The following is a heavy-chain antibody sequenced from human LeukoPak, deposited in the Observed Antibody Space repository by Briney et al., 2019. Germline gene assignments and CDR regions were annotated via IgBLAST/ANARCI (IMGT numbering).Heavy chain of an antibody. D-gene: IGHD3-22*01. CDR2: INHSGST. V-gene: IGHV4-34*01. J-gene: IGHJ4*02. CDR3: ARGAYYYDSSGRHFDY. CDR1: GGSFSGYY. Sequence: SETLSLTCAVYGGSFSGYYWSWIRQPPGKGLEWIGEINHSGSTNYNPSFKSRVTISVDTSKNQFSLKLSSVTAADTAVYYCARGAYYYDSSGRHFDYWGQGTLVTVSS.